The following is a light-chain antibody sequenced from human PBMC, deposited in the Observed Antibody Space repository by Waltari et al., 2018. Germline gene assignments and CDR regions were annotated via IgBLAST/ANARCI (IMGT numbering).Light chain of an antibody. V-gene: IGKV3-20*01. Sequence: EIVLTQSPGTLSLSPGESATLSCRTSESTSRSSLAWYQQKPGQAPRLLIYGASTRATGIPDRFSGSGSGTDFTLTISRLGPEDVAVYYCQQYGSFFGGGTKVEIK. CDR3: QQYGSF. CDR2: GAS. J-gene: IGKJ4*01. CDR1: ESTSRSS.